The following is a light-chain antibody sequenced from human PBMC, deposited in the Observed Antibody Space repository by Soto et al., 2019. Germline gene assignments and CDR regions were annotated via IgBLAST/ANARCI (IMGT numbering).Light chain of an antibody. CDR3: QSYDSSDVV. CDR1: SSNIGAGYD. V-gene: IGLV1-40*01. J-gene: IGLJ2*01. CDR2: GNS. Sequence: QSVLTQPHSVSGAPGQRVTISCTGSSSNIGAGYDVHWYQQLPGTAPKLLIYGNSNRPSGVPDRFSGSKSGTSASLAITGLQAEDEAYYYCQSYDSSDVVFGGGTKLTVL.